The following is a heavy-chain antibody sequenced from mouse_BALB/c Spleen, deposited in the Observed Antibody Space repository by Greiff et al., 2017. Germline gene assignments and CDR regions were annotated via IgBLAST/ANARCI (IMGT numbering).Heavy chain of an antibody. J-gene: IGHJ2*01. V-gene: IGHV1-62-2*01. D-gene: IGHD1-1*01. CDR3: ARQGKIHGSGPYFDY. CDR2: FYPGSGSI. Sequence: QVQLQQSGAGLVKPGASVKLSCKASGYTFTEYIIHWVKQRSGQGLEWIGWFYPGSGSIKYNEKFKDKATLTADKPSSTVYMELSRLTSEDSAVYFCARQGKIHGSGPYFDYWGQGTTLTVSS. CDR1: GYTFTEYI.